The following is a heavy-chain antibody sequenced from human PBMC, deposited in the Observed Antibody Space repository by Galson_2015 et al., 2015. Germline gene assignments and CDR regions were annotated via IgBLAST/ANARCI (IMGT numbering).Heavy chain of an antibody. CDR1: GYTFTEQY. CDR3: AREYCSGGSCYGNSGAFDI. Sequence: SVKVSCKASGYTFTEQYMHWVRQAPGQGLEWMGRIKPKSGSTHSAEKFQGRVTMTGDTSINTAYMELSRLRSDDTAVYYCAREYCSGGSCYGNSGAFDIWGQGTMVTVSS. D-gene: IGHD2-15*01. V-gene: IGHV1-2*06. CDR2: IKPKSGST. J-gene: IGHJ3*02.